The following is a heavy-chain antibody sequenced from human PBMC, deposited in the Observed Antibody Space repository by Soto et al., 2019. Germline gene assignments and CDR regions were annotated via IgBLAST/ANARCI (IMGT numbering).Heavy chain of an antibody. V-gene: IGHV4-34*01. CDR3: ARGGSNDWQIAFDI. CDR1: GGSFSTYY. Sequence: SETLSLTCVVSGGSFSTYYYNWIRQSQGKGLEWIGEINHSGNNNYSQSLKSRVTMSLDTSKNQFSLKLNSVTAADTAVYYCARGGSNDWQIAFDIWGQGTMVTVSS. CDR2: INHSGNN. D-gene: IGHD3-9*01. J-gene: IGHJ3*02.